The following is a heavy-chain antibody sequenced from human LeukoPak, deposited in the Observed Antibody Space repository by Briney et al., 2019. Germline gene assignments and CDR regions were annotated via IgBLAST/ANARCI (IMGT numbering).Heavy chain of an antibody. CDR3: ARGGSHYDSRPDAFDV. V-gene: IGHV1-3*01. J-gene: IGHJ3*01. Sequence: ASVKVSCKASGYTFTSYAIHWVRQAPGQRLEWMGWISAGNGNTKYSQNFQGRVTFISNTSATTAFMELSSLRSEDAAVYYCARGGSHYDSRPDAFDVWGQGTVVIVSS. CDR2: ISAGNGNT. CDR1: GYTFTSYA. D-gene: IGHD3-22*01.